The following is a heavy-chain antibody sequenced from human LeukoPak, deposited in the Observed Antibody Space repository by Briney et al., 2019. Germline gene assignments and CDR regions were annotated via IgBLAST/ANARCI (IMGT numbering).Heavy chain of an antibody. CDR2: IKSKGDGETT. V-gene: IGHV3-15*01. D-gene: IGHD3-10*01. CDR3: TTDLGLTMIRGVIVS. J-gene: IGHJ4*02. CDR1: GFTFTNAR. Sequence: GESLRLSCEASGFTFTNARMNWVRQAPGKGLAWVGRIKSKGDGETTDYAAPVKGRFTMSRDDSKATLYLQMNYLEAEDTAVYYCTTDLGLTMIRGVIVSWGRGALVTVSS.